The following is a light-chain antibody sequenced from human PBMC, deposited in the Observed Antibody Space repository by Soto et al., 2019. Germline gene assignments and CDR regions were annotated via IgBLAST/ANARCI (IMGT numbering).Light chain of an antibody. CDR1: QSFRGL. Sequence: EVVLTQSPVTLSLSPGERATLSCRASQSFRGLLAWYQQKPGQAPMLLIYDAFIKATGIPPRFSGSGSVTDNTLTISSLEPEDSAVNNWQKRHMWPMTFGQGTRLEIK. V-gene: IGKV3-11*01. CDR3: QKRHMWPMT. J-gene: IGKJ5*01. CDR2: DAF.